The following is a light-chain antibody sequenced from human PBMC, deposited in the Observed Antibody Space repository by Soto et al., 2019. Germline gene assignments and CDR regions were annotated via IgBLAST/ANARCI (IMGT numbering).Light chain of an antibody. V-gene: IGKV2-28*01. J-gene: IGKJ1*01. CDR1: QSLQHNNGNTL. Sequence: EIVMTQSPLSLTVTPGEQASISCKSSQSLQHNNGNTLLDWYMQKPGQSPQLLISLASRRAPGAPARVVGRGSGTAFTRRISTVEADEAAIDDCMQALQTPRTVGQGTKL. CDR3: MQALQTPRT. CDR2: LAS.